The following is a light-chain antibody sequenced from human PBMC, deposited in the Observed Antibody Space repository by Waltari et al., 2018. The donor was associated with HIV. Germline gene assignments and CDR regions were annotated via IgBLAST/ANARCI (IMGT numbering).Light chain of an antibody. J-gene: IGLJ3*02. CDR3: SSYAGSNNLV. CDR2: EVS. Sequence: QSALTQPPSASGSPGQSVTISCTGTNSDVGPYDYVYWYQQHPGKAPKLMIYEVSKRPSGVPDRFSGSKSANTASLTVSGLQEDDEADYYCSSYAGSNNLVFGGGTKLTVL. V-gene: IGLV2-8*01. CDR1: NSDVGPYDY.